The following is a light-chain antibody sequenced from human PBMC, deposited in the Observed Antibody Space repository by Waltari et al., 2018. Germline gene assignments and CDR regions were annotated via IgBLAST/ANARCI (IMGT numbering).Light chain of an antibody. CDR2: GAS. CDR1: QNVYTN. Sequence: EIVMTQSPATLSVSPGERATLSCRASQNVYTNLAWYQQKPGQAPRLLIYGASTRATDIPARFSGSGSGTELTLTISSLESEDFAIFYCQQYMNWPRTFGQGTKVEIK. CDR3: QQYMNWPRT. J-gene: IGKJ1*01. V-gene: IGKV3-15*01.